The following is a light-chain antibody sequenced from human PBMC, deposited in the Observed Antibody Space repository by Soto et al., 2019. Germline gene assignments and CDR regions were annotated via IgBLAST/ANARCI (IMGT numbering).Light chain of an antibody. CDR1: SSNIGNNY. CDR3: GTWDSSLRGV. Sequence: QSVLTQPPSVSAAPGQKVTISCSGSSSNIGNNYVSWYQQLPGTAPKLHIYENNKRPSGIPDRFSGSKSGTSATLGITGLQTGDEADYYCGTWDSSLRGVFGGGTKLTVL. CDR2: ENN. J-gene: IGLJ3*02. V-gene: IGLV1-51*02.